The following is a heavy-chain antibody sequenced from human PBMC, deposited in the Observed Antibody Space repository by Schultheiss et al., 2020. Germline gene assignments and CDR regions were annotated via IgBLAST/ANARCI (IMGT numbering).Heavy chain of an antibody. CDR1: GFTFSSYA. CDR3: ARAVGSGSYYNVGLAGSFGMDV. V-gene: IGHV3-30*04. Sequence: GGSLRLSCAASGFTFSSYAMHWVRQAPGKGLEWVAVISYDGSNKYYADSVKGRFTISRDNSKNTLYLQMNSLRAEDTAVYYCARAVGSGSYYNVGLAGSFGMDVWGQGTTGTVSS. CDR2: ISYDGSNK. D-gene: IGHD3-10*01. J-gene: IGHJ6*02.